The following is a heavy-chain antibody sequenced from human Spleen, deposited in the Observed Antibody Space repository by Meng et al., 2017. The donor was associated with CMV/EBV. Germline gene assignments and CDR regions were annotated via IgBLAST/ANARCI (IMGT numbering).Heavy chain of an antibody. CDR2: IYYSGST. Sequence: LQLHEAGPGLGKPSEHRSLTCTLSGGSISSSGYYWGWIRQPTGKGRGWIGSIYYSGSTYYNPSLKSRVTISVDTSKTQFSLKLSSVTAADTAVYYCARSVIVVNWFDPWGQGTLVTVSS. CDR3: ARSVIVVNWFDP. D-gene: IGHD3-22*01. V-gene: IGHV4-39*07. CDR1: GGSISSSGYY. J-gene: IGHJ5*02.